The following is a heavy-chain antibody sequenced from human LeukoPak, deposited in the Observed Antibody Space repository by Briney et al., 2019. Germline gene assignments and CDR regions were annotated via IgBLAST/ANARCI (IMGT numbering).Heavy chain of an antibody. J-gene: IGHJ3*02. CDR3: AKGYYYDSSGYKKAFDI. Sequence: GGSLRLSCAASGFTFSNYAMSWVRQAPGKGLEWVSAISGSGGSTYYADSVKGRFTISRDNSKNTLYLQMNSLRAEDTAVYYCAKGYYYDSSGYKKAFDIWGQGTMVTVSS. CDR2: ISGSGGST. V-gene: IGHV3-23*01. CDR1: GFTFSNYA. D-gene: IGHD3-22*01.